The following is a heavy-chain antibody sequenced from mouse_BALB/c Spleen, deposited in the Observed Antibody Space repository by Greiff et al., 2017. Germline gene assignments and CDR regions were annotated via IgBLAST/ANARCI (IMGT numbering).Heavy chain of an antibody. J-gene: IGHJ1*01. CDR1: GYTFTSYW. Sequence: QVQLQQSGAELVKPGASVKLSCKASGYTFTSYWMQWVKQRPGQGLEWIGAIYPGDGDTRYTQKFKGKATLTADKSSSTAYMQLSSLASEDSAVYYCARNYGSSFWYFDVWGAGTTVTVSS. D-gene: IGHD1-1*01. CDR3: ARNYGSSFWYFDV. CDR2: IYPGDGDT. V-gene: IGHV1-87*01.